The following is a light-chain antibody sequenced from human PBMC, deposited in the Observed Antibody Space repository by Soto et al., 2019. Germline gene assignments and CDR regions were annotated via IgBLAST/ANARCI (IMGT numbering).Light chain of an antibody. CDR2: EVS. Sequence: QSVLTQPASVSGSPGQSITISCTGTSSDVGGYNYVSWYQQHPGKAPKLMIYEVSKRPSGVSNRFSGSKSGNTASLTISVLQAEDEADYYSSSYTSSSTRVFGGGTKLTVL. CDR3: SSYTSSSTRV. CDR1: SSDVGGYNY. V-gene: IGLV2-14*01. J-gene: IGLJ2*01.